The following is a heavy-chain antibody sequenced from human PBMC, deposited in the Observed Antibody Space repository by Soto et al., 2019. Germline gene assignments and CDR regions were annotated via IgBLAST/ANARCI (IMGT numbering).Heavy chain of an antibody. CDR1: GGSFSGYY. CDR2: IDHSGST. V-gene: IGHV4-34*01. D-gene: IGHD2-2*01. J-gene: IGHJ4*02. CDR3: AREYQLLPGIYDY. Sequence: PSETLSLTCAVYGGSFSGYYWSWIRQPPGKGLEWIGEIDHSGSTNYNPSLKSRVTISVDTSKNQFSLKLSSVTAADTAVYYCAREYQLLPGIYDYWGQGTLVTVSS.